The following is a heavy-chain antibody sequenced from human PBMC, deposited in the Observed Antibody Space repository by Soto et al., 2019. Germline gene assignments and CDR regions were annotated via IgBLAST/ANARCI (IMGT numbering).Heavy chain of an antibody. CDR3: AKTAAAGVYFDY. Sequence: GGSLRLSCAASGFTFSSYGMHWVRQAPGKGLEWVAVISYDGSNKYYADSVKGRFTISRDNSKNTLYLQMNSLRAEDTAVYYCAKTAAAGVYFDYWGQGTLVTVSS. CDR1: GFTFSSYG. D-gene: IGHD6-13*01. V-gene: IGHV3-30*18. J-gene: IGHJ4*02. CDR2: ISYDGSNK.